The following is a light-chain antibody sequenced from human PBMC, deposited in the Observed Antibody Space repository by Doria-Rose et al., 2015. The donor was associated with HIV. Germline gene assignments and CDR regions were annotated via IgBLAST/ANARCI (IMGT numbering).Light chain of an antibody. CDR2: WAS. Sequence: DIRMTQSPESLGMSLGERAALNCKPNQSLLYTSKNYLAWYQQKPGQPPKLLIYWASTRQSGVPARFSGSGSGTDLTLTISSLEAEDVAVYYCQQYYDTPSFGPGTTVDIK. CDR1: QSLLYTSKNY. J-gene: IGKJ3*01. CDR3: QQYYDTPS. V-gene: IGKV4-1*01.